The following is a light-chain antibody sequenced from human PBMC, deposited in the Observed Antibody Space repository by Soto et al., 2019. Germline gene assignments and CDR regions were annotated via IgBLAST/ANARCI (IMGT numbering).Light chain of an antibody. CDR1: QSVSSK. J-gene: IGKJ1*01. V-gene: IGKV3-15*01. Sequence: EIVMTQSPATLSVSPGESATLSCRASQSVSSKLAWYQQKLGQAPRLLIYGASTSVTGIPDRFSCSASGSEFTLTISGLQSEDFAVYDCQQYYNWPRTFGQGTKVQIK. CDR2: GAS. CDR3: QQYYNWPRT.